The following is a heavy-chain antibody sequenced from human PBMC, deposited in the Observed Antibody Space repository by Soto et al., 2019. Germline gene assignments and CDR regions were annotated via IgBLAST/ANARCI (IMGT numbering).Heavy chain of an antibody. CDR1: GYTFTSYW. V-gene: IGHV5-51*01. D-gene: IGHD2-15*01. CDR3: VRSGTSSGRFSDY. J-gene: IGHJ4*02. CDR2: IYPSDSDI. Sequence: GESLKISCKGSGYTFTSYWIGWVRQMPGEGLEWMGVIYPSDSDIRYSPSFQGKVTISADKSITTAYLQWSSLKAADTAMYYCVRSGTSSGRFSDYWGQGALVTVSS.